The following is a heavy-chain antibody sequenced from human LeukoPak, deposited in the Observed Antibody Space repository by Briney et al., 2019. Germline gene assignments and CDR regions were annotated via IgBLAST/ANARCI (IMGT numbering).Heavy chain of an antibody. V-gene: IGHV3-23*01. D-gene: IGHD6-19*01. CDR2: ISGSGGST. J-gene: IGHJ5*02. CDR3: AKMTPSIAVAVRWFDP. CDR1: GFTFSSYA. Sequence: GGSLRLSCAASGFTFSSYAMSWVRQAPGKGLEWVSAISGSGGSTYYADSVKGRFTISRDNSKNTLYLQMNSLRAEDTAVYYCAKMTPSIAVAVRWFDPWGQGTLVTVSS.